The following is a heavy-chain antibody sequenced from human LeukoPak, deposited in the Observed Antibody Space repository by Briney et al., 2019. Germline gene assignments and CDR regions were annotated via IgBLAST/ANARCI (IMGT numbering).Heavy chain of an antibody. D-gene: IGHD5-12*01. CDR2: ISYDGSNK. CDR3: ANLDVDIVATGH. CDR1: GFTFSNYG. J-gene: IGHJ4*02. Sequence: AGGSLRLSCATSGFTFSNYGMHWVRQAPGKGLEWVAVISYDGSNKYYADSVKGRFTISRDNSKNTLYLQMNSLRAEDTAVYYCANLDVDIVATGHWGQGTLVTVSS. V-gene: IGHV3-30*18.